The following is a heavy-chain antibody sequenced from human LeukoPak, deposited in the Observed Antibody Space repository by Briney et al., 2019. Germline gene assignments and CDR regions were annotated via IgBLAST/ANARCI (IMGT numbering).Heavy chain of an antibody. CDR3: ARELYYYDSSGL. Sequence: PSETLSLTCTVSGGSVSSGGYYWSWIRQHPGKGLEWIGYMYYSGSTYYNPSLKSRVTISVDTSKNQFSLKLSSVTAADTAVYYCARELYYYDSSGLWGQGTLVTVSS. D-gene: IGHD3-22*01. V-gene: IGHV4-31*03. J-gene: IGHJ4*02. CDR1: GGSVSSGGYY. CDR2: MYYSGST.